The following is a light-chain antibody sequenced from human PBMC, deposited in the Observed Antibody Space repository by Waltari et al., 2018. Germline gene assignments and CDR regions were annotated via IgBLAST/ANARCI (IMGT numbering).Light chain of an antibody. CDR1: QRIGVS. Sequence: DIQMTQSPSTLSASVGDRVVITCRASQRIGVSLAWYQQKPVKAPKLLIHKASSLQGGVTSRFSGGGSGTVFTLTLSSLQPDDSASYFCLQYSNFPVTFGQGTKVDIK. CDR3: LQYSNFPVT. CDR2: KAS. V-gene: IGKV1-5*03. J-gene: IGKJ1*01.